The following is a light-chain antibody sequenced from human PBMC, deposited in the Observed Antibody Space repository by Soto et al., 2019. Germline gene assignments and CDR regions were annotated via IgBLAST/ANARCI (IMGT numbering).Light chain of an antibody. CDR3: QQYNDWPLT. CDR1: QSVRSN. J-gene: IGKJ1*01. CDR2: GAF. V-gene: IGKV3-15*01. Sequence: EIVITQSPVTLSLSRVERATLSCRASQSVRSNLAWYQQKPGQAPSLLIYGAFTRATGIPTRFSGTGSGTEFTLTISSLQSEDFALYYCQQYNDWPLTFGQGTKV.